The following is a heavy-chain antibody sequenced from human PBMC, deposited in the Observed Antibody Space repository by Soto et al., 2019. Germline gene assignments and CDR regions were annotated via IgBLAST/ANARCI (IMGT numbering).Heavy chain of an antibody. J-gene: IGHJ4*02. D-gene: IGHD3-10*01. CDR2: ISYDGSNK. V-gene: IGHV3-30*18. CDR3: AKDRGAYYVSGSYYKPPLGY. Sequence: SLRLSCAASGFTFSSYGMHWVRQAPGKGLEWVAVISYDGSNKYYADSVKGRFTISRDNTKNTLYLQMNSLRAEDTAVYYCAKDRGAYYVSGSYYKPPLGYWGQGTMVTVSS. CDR1: GFTFSSYG.